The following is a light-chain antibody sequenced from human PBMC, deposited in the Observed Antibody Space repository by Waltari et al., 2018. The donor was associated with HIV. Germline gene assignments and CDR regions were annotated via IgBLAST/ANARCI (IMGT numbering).Light chain of an antibody. V-gene: IGLV1-47*01. CDR1: SSNIGSNS. CDR3: AAWDDSLSGQV. Sequence: QSVLTQPPSASGIPGPRVTISCSGSSSNIGSNSVYCYQQPPGTAPKHLIYRNNQRPSGVPDRFSGSKSGTSASLAISGLRSEDEADYYCAAWDDSLSGQVFGGGTKLTVL. J-gene: IGLJ3*02. CDR2: RNN.